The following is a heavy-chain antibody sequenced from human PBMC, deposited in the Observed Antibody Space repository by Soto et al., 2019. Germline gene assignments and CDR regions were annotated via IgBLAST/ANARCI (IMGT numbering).Heavy chain of an antibody. J-gene: IGHJ4*02. CDR2: IYHSGTT. CDR3: AKYRRTEAEGFTLDY. CDR1: SFSISSGYY. D-gene: IGHD6-13*01. Sequence: SETLSLTCAVSSFSISSGYYWGWVRQPPGKGLEWIGSIYHSGTTNYSPSLKSRVTISIDTSKNQFSLTLRSVNAADTAVYYCAKYRRTEAEGFTLDYWGRGTLVTVSS. V-gene: IGHV4-38-2*01.